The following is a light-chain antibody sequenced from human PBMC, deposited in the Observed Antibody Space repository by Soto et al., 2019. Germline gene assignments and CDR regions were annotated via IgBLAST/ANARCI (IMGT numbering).Light chain of an antibody. Sequence: EIVLTQSPGTLSLSPGERATRSCRASQRVSSNYLAWYQQKPGQAPRLLIYDTSSRATGIPDRFSGSGSGTDFTLTISRLEPEDFAVYYCQQYDSSPRTFGQGTKVEIK. CDR1: QRVSSNY. V-gene: IGKV3-20*01. CDR2: DTS. CDR3: QQYDSSPRT. J-gene: IGKJ1*01.